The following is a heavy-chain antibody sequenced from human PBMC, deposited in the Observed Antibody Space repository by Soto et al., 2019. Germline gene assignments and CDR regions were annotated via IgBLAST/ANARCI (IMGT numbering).Heavy chain of an antibody. CDR2: IYYSGST. CDR1: GGSISSSSYY. Sequence: SETLSLTCTVSGGSISSSSYYWGWIRQPPGKGLEWIGSIYYSGSTYYNPSLKSRVTISVDTSKNQFSLKLSSVTAADTAVYYCARHSEMATIVDWFDPWGQGTLVTVSS. V-gene: IGHV4-39*01. D-gene: IGHD5-12*01. J-gene: IGHJ5*02. CDR3: ARHSEMATIVDWFDP.